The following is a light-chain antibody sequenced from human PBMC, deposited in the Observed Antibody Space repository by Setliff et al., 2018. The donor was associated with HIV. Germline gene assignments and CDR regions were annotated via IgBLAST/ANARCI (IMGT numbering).Light chain of an antibody. V-gene: IGLV2-23*01. Sequence: QSALAQPASVSGSPGQSITISCTGTSSDIGRYNLVSWYQQYPGKAPKLMIYQATKRPSGVSNRFSGSKSGNTASLTISGLQAEDEADYYCCSYSTSSTLVFGGGTKVTVL. J-gene: IGLJ2*01. CDR1: SSDIGRYNL. CDR2: QAT. CDR3: CSYSTSSTLV.